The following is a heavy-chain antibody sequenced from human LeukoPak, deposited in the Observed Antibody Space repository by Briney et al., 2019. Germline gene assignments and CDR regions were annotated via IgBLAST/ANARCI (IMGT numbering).Heavy chain of an antibody. V-gene: IGHV3-7*01. D-gene: IGHD1-26*01. CDR1: EFTFSNFW. CDR3: ARDSGSCRGCAFDI. J-gene: IGHJ3*02. CDR2: TNRDGSEK. Sequence: PGGSLRLSCAASEFTFSNFWMSWVRQVPGKGLEWVANTNRDGSEKYYVVSVKGRVAISRDNAMNFLYLQLNSLRVDDTAVYYCARDSGSCRGCAFDIWGQGTVVTVSP.